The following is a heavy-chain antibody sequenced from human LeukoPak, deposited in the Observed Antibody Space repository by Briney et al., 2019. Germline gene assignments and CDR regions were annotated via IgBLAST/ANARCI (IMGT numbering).Heavy chain of an antibody. CDR1: GFTFSSYA. D-gene: IGHD3-3*01. CDR3: ANERSRFLEWSLGYFDY. CDR2: ISGSGGST. J-gene: IGHJ4*02. Sequence: PGGSLRLSCAASGFTFSSYAMSWVRQAPGKGLEWVSAISGSGGSTYYADSVKGRFTISRDNSKNTLYLQMNSLRAEDTAVYYCANERSRFLEWSLGYFDYWGQGTLVTVSS. V-gene: IGHV3-23*01.